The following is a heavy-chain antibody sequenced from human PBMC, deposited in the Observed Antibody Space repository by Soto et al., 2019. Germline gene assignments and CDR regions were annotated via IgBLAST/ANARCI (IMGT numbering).Heavy chain of an antibody. J-gene: IGHJ4*02. V-gene: IGHV1-69*13. CDR1: GGIFSSYA. D-gene: IGHD1-26*01. Sequence: SLKVSCKASGGIFSSYAISWLRQAPGQGLEWMGAVIPILGQAYYAQNFQDRVTITADESTRTAYMDLISLRSDDTAVFFCARVGGVGAPPGADYWGQGTLVTVSS. CDR2: VIPILGQA. CDR3: ARVGGVGAPPGADY.